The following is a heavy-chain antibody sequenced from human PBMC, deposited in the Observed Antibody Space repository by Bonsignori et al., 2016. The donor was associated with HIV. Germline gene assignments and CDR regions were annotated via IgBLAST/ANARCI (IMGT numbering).Heavy chain of an antibody. CDR2: IWSKRAGGKI. CDR3: AAGSEPPDSSDFDL. Sequence: WIRQPPGKGLAWVGRIWSKRAGGKIETATDMKGRITISRDDSVNTLYLQIDSLTAEDTAVYYCAAGSEPPDSSDFDLWGRGTLVTVSS. D-gene: IGHD1-26*01. V-gene: IGHV3-15*01. J-gene: IGHJ2*01.